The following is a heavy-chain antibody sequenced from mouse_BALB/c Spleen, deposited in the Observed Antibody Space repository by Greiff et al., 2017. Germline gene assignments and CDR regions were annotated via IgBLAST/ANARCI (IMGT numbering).Heavy chain of an antibody. Sequence: VQLQQSGPGLVKPSQSLSLTCTVTGYSITSDYAWNWIRQFPGNKLEWMGYISYSGSTSYNPSLKSRISITRDTSKNQFFLQLNSVTTEDTATYYCASYYYGSRGFDYWGQGTTLTVSS. CDR3: ASYYYGSRGFDY. CDR2: ISYSGST. D-gene: IGHD1-1*01. CDR1: GYSITSDYA. J-gene: IGHJ2*01. V-gene: IGHV3-2*02.